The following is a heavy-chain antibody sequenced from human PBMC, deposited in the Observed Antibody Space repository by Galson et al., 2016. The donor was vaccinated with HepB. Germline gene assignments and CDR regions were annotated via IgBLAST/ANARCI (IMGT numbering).Heavy chain of an antibody. Sequence: SLRLSCAAAGFSVDGNYMSWVRQAPGKGLEGVSVIYSGGTTYYADSVKGRFTISRDKSKNTLYLQMNSLRVEDTAVYFCARGSAFDTWGQGTMVTVSS. V-gene: IGHV3-53*01. CDR3: ARGSAFDT. CDR2: IYSGGTT. CDR1: GFSVDGNY. J-gene: IGHJ3*02.